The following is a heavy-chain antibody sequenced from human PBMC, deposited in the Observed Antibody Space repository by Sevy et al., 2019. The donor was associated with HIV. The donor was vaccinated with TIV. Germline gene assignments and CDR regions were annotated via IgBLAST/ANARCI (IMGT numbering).Heavy chain of an antibody. J-gene: IGHJ3*02. Sequence: GGSLRLSCAASGPTFSNYAMHWLRQAPGKGLEWVVVVSYDGGNTYYADSVKGRFTVSRDNSKSTLYLQMNSLRPDDTAIYYCARFPPERAFDIWGQGTIVTVSS. CDR2: VSYDGGNT. CDR1: GPTFSNYA. V-gene: IGHV3-30*04. CDR3: ARFPPERAFDI.